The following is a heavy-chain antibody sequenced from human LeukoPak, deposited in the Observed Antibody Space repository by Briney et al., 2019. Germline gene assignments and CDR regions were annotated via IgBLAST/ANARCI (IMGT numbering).Heavy chain of an antibody. CDR1: GLPLGRCW. CDR2: ISSDRIST. CDR3: ARSREPGRDGDY. V-gene: IGHV3-74*03. Sequence: GGSLRLSCAAAGLPLGRCWMHWVRQVPGEGRAWLSRISSDRISTAYADSVKGRFTLSRDNAKNTVYLQMDNLRAGDTAVYYCARSREPGRDGDYWGQGTLVTVSS. J-gene: IGHJ4*02. D-gene: IGHD5-24*01.